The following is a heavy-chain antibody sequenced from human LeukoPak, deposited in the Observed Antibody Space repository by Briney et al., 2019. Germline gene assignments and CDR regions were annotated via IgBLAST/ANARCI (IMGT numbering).Heavy chain of an antibody. Sequence: PGGSLRLSCAASGFTFSSYAMHWVRQAPGKGLEWVAVISYDGSNKYYADSVKGRFTISRDNSKNTLYLQMNSLRAEDTAVYYCARVVVARYSSEDYWGQGTLVTVSS. CDR1: GFTFSSYA. D-gene: IGHD6-19*01. CDR2: ISYDGSNK. V-gene: IGHV3-30*04. J-gene: IGHJ4*02. CDR3: ARVVVARYSSEDY.